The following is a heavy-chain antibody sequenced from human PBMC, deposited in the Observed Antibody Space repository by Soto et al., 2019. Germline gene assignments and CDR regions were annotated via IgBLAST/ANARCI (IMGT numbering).Heavy chain of an antibody. J-gene: IGHJ4*02. V-gene: IGHV3-30*18. D-gene: IGHD6-19*01. CDR1: GFTFSIYA. CDR3: AKDRVPRRQWLMDPFDY. Sequence: QVQLVESGGGVVQPGRSLRVSCAASGFTFSIYAMHWVRQAPGTGLEWVAVISYDGTKTYYADSVKGRFTISRDNSKNTVYLQMNSLRDEDTAVYYCAKDRVPRRQWLMDPFDYWGQGTLVTVSP. CDR2: ISYDGTKT.